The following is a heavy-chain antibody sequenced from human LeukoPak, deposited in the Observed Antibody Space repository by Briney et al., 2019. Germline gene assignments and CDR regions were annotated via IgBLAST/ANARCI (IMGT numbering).Heavy chain of an antibody. CDR3: AKDISGGSGYSQSLQY. V-gene: IGHV3-33*06. Sequence: GRSLRLSCAASAASGFTFSSYAMHWVRQAPGKGLEWVAVIWYDGSNKSYGDSVKGRFTISRDNSKNTVYLQMNSLRAVDTAVYYCAKDISGGSGYSQSLQYWGQGTLVTVSS. D-gene: IGHD3-22*01. CDR2: IWYDGSNK. CDR1: GFTFSSYA. J-gene: IGHJ1*01.